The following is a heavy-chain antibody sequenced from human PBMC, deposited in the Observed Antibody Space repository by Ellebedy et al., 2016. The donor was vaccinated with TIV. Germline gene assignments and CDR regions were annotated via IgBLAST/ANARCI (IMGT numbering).Heavy chain of an antibody. CDR2: ISSSSSYM. CDR3: VKGHGDSGTY. J-gene: IGHJ4*02. Sequence: GGSLRLSCAGSGFTFITYNMNWVRQAPGKGLEWVSSISSSSSYMYYAESVKGRFTISRDNAKNSLSLQMNSLRAEDTALYYCVKGHGDSGTYWGQGTLVTVSS. V-gene: IGHV3-21*04. CDR1: GFTFITYN. D-gene: IGHD3-10*01.